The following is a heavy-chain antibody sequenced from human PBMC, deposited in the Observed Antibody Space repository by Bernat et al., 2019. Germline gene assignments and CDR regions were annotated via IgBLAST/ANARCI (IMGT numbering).Heavy chain of an antibody. CDR1: GFTFSSYS. Sequence: VQLVESGGGVVQPGRSLRLSCAASGFTFSSYSMNWVRQAPGKGLEWVSYISSSSSTIYYADSVKGRFTISRDNAKNSLYLQMNSLRAEDTAVYYCASLYCSGGSCYSVGGGYYYYGMDVWGQGTTVTVSS. V-gene: IGHV3-48*01. D-gene: IGHD2-15*01. CDR3: ASLYCSGGSCYSVGGGYYYYGMDV. J-gene: IGHJ6*02. CDR2: ISSSSSTI.